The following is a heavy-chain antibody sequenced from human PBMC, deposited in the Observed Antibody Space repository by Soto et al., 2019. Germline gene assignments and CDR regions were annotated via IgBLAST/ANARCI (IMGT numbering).Heavy chain of an antibody. CDR2: IYYSGST. CDR1: GGSISSSSYY. V-gene: IGHV4-39*01. J-gene: IGHJ4*02. Sequence: QLQLQESGPGLVKPSETLSLTCTVSGGSISSSSYYWGWIRQPPGKGLEWIGSIYYSGSTYYNPSLKSRVTISVDTSKNQFSLKLSSVTAADTAVYYCASYPYDYGDWLGACWGQGTLVTVSS. CDR3: ASYPYDYGDWLGAC. D-gene: IGHD4-17*01.